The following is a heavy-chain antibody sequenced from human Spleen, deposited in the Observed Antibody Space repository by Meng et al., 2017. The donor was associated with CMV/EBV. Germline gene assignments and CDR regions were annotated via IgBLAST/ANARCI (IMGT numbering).Heavy chain of an antibody. CDR3: ARGYSYYDFWSGSIDY. J-gene: IGHJ4*02. D-gene: IGHD3-3*01. CDR1: FTFSSDW. CDR2: INRDGSST. Sequence: FTFSSDWMHWVRQDPGKGLVWVSRINRDGSSTSYADSVKVRFTISRDNAKNTLYLQMNSLRAEDTAVYYCARGYSYYDFWSGSIDYWGQGTLVTVSS. V-gene: IGHV3-74*01.